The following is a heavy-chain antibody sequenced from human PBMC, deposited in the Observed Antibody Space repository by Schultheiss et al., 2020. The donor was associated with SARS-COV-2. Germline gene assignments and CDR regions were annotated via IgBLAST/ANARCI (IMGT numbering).Heavy chain of an antibody. Sequence: GGSLRLSCAASGFTFSSYAMHWVRQAPGKGLEWVAVISYDGSNKYYADSVKGRFTISRDKSKNTLYLQMNNLRAKDTAVYYCARGDGGNTRPEGYWGQGTLVTVSS. V-gene: IGHV3-30-3*01. CDR1: GFTFSSYA. J-gene: IGHJ4*02. CDR2: ISYDGSNK. CDR3: ARGDGGNTRPEGY. D-gene: IGHD4-23*01.